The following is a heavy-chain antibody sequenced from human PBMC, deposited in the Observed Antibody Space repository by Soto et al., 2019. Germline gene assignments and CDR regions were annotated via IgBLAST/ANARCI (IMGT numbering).Heavy chain of an antibody. CDR2: IYYSGST. CDR1: GGSISSYY. J-gene: IGHJ4*02. Sequence: SETLSLTCTVSGGSISSYYWSWIRQPPGKGLEWIGYIYYSGSTNYNPSLKSRVTISVDTSKNQFSLKLSSVTAADTAVYYCARGPPAALTLFDYWGQGTLVTVS. CDR3: ARGPPAALTLFDY. D-gene: IGHD2-2*01. V-gene: IGHV4-59*01.